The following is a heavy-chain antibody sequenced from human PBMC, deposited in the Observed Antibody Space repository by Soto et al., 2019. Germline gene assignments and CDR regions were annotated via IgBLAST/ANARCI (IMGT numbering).Heavy chain of an antibody. CDR2: MNPNSGNT. CDR3: ARDTDDDFWSGYSPMDV. CDR1: GYTFTRYD. V-gene: IGHV1-8*01. D-gene: IGHD3-3*01. J-gene: IGHJ6*04. Sequence: GASGKVSCKASGYTFTRYDINWVRQATGQGLEWMGWMNPNSGNTGYAQKFQGRVTMTRNTSISTAYMELSRLRSEDTAVYYCARDTDDDFWSGYSPMDVWGKGNTVTVSS.